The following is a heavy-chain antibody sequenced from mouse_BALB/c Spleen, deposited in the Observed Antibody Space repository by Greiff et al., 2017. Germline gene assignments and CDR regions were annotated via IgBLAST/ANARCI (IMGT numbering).Heavy chain of an antibody. V-gene: IGHV2-9*02. J-gene: IGHJ4*01. CDR2: IWAGGST. D-gene: IGHD1-2*01. CDR3: ARAHYPPYAMDY. Sequence: VQGVESGPGLVAPSQSLSITCTVSGFSLTSYGVHWVRQPPGKGLEWLGVIWAGGSTNYNSALMSRLSISKDNSKSQVFLKMNSLQTDDTAMYYCARAHYPPYAMDYWGQGTSVTVSS. CDR1: GFSLTSYG.